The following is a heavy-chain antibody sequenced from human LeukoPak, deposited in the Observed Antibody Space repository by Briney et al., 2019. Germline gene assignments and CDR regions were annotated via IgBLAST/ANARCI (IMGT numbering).Heavy chain of an antibody. Sequence: SETLSLTCTVSGGSISSGGYYWSWIRQHPGKGLEWIGYIYYSGSTYYNPSLKSRVTISVDTSKNQFSLKLSSVTAADTAVYYCARVSEMATNYYYYYGMDVWGQGTTVTVSS. D-gene: IGHD5-24*01. CDR3: ARVSEMATNYYYYYGMDV. CDR1: GGSISSGGYY. V-gene: IGHV4-31*03. J-gene: IGHJ6*02. CDR2: IYYSGST.